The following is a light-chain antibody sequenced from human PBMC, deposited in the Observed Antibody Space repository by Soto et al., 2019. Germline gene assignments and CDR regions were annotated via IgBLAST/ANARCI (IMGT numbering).Light chain of an antibody. CDR2: GAS. CDR1: QSVSSN. Sequence: EIVMTQSPAPLSVSPGERATLSCRDSQSVSSNLAWYQQKPGQAPRLLIYGASTRATGIPARFSGSGSGTEFTLTISSLQSEDFAVYYCQQYNNWPPYTFGQGTKLEIK. V-gene: IGKV3-15*01. CDR3: QQYNNWPPYT. J-gene: IGKJ2*01.